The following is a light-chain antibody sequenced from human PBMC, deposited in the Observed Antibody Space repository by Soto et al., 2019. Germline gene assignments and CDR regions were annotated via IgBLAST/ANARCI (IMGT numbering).Light chain of an antibody. CDR2: GAS. Sequence: IQMNQSPPSLSASQGDRITINCRASQSINNFLHWYQKKQGKAPELLIFGASTLQTGVPSRFRGSGSGTDFTLTISSLQPEDFATYYCQQAYSIPRSFGQGTKV. CDR1: QSINNF. V-gene: IGKV1-39*01. J-gene: IGKJ1*01. CDR3: QQAYSIPRS.